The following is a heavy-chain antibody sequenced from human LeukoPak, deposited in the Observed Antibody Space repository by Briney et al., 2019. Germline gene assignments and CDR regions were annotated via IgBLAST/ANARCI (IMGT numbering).Heavy chain of an antibody. CDR2: INTNTGNP. V-gene: IGHV7-4-1*02. CDR1: GYTFTSYA. D-gene: IGHD2-2*01. J-gene: IGHJ6*03. CDR3: ARDPYCSSTSCYWGSRDYYYMDV. Sequence: ASVKVSCKASGYTFTSYAMNWVRQSPGQGLEWMGWINTNTGNPTYTQGFTGRFVFSLDTSVSTAYLQISSLKAEDTAVYYCARDPYCSSTSCYWGSRDYYYMDVWGKGTTVTVSS.